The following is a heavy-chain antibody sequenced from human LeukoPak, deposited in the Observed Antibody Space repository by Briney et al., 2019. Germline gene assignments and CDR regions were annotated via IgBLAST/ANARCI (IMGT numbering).Heavy chain of an antibody. CDR3: ARHMDDFWSGFDY. CDR2: IYYSGST. V-gene: IGHV4-59*08. J-gene: IGHJ4*02. Sequence: PSETLSLTCTVSGGSISSYYWSWIRQPPGKGLEWIGYIYYSGSTNYNPSLKSRVTISVDTSKNQFSLKLSSVTAADTAVYYCARHMDDFWSGFDYWGQGTLVTVSS. CDR1: GGSISSYY. D-gene: IGHD3-3*01.